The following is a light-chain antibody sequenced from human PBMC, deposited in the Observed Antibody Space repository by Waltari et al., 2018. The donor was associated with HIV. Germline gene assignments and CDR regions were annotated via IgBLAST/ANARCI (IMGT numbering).Light chain of an antibody. Sequence: QSVLTQPPSVSGAPGQRVTISCTGNSSNIGAGYDVHWDQQFPGLAPKLRGLANIHRPSRVPDRFPGSRAAPSASLARTGLQAEDEADYYCQSCDSSLSGSGFGGGTKVTVL. V-gene: IGLV1-40*01. J-gene: IGLJ3*02. CDR2: ANI. CDR1: SSNIGAGYD. CDR3: QSCDSSLSGSG.